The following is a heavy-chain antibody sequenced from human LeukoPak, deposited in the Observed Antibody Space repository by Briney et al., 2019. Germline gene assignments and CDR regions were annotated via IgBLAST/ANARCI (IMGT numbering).Heavy chain of an antibody. CDR1: GFIFSSYE. J-gene: IGHJ6*02. CDR2: IKEDGSEK. D-gene: IGHD5-18*01. Sequence: PGGSLRLSCAASGFIFSSYEMNWVRQAPGKGLEWVANIKEDGSEKYYVDSVKGRFTISRDNAKNSLYLQMNSLRADDTAVYYCARAGYSYTWPPSYYYGMDVWGQGTTVTASS. V-gene: IGHV3-7*05. CDR3: ARAGYSYTWPPSYYYGMDV.